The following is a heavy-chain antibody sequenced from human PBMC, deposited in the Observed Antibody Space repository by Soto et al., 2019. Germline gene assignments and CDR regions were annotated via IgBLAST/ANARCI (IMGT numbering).Heavy chain of an antibody. V-gene: IGHV3-74*01. Sequence: GGSLRLSCAASGFTFSSYWMHWVRQAPGKGLVWVSRISINGGSTGYADSVKGRFTISRDNAKNTLYLQMNSLRAEDTAVYYCASGGVAGSGTYYNDNWGRGTLVTVSS. CDR1: GFTFSSYW. D-gene: IGHD3-10*01. J-gene: IGHJ4*02. CDR2: ISINGGST. CDR3: ASGGVAGSGTYYNDN.